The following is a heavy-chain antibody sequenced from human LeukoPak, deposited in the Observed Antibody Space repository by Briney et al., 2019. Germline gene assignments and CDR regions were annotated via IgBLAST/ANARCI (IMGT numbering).Heavy chain of an antibody. CDR2: IYYSGST. J-gene: IGHJ4*02. Sequence: SETLSLTCTVSGGSISSYYWSWIRQPPGKGLEWIGYIYYSGSTNYNPSLKSRVTISVDTSKNQFSLKLSSLTAADTAVYYCARQGMDYWGQGTLVTVSS. CDR3: ARQGMDY. CDR1: GGSISSYY. D-gene: IGHD3-10*01. V-gene: IGHV4-59*08.